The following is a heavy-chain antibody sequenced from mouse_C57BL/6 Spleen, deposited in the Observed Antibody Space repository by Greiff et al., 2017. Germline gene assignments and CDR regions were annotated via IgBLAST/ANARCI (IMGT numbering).Heavy chain of an antibody. D-gene: IGHD1-1*01. J-gene: IGHJ3*01. Sequence: QVQLQQPGAELVMPGASVKLSCKASGYTFTSYWMHWVKQRPGQGLEWIGEINPSDSYTNYNQKFKGKSTLTVDTSSSTAYMQLSSLTSEDSAVYYCARSGYYGSSSAWFADWGQGTLVTVSA. CDR1: GYTFTSYW. CDR3: ARSGYYGSSSAWFAD. CDR2: INPSDSYT. V-gene: IGHV1-69*01.